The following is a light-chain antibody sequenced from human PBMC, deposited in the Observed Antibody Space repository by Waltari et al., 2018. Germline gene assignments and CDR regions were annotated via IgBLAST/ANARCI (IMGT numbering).Light chain of an antibody. CDR1: QDIRVY. J-gene: IGKJ1*01. CDR3: QQSYSTPTWT. CDR2: AAS. V-gene: IGKV1-39*01. Sequence: DIQMTQSPSSLSASVGDRVTITCRASQDIRVYLHWYQQKPGNAPELLIYAASSLRNGVPSRFSGSGSVTDFTLSISSLQPEDFATYYCQQSYSTPTWTFGQGTKVEIK.